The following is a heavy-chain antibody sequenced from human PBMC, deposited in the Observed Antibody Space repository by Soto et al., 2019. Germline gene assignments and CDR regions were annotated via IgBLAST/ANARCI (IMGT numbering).Heavy chain of an antibody. Sequence: ASVKVSCKASGYTFTSYAMHWVRQAPGQRLEWMGWINAGNGNTKYSQKFQGRVTITRDTSASTAYMELSSLRSEDTAVYYCARYPRVDTAMVTGDYFDYWGQGTLVTVSS. D-gene: IGHD5-18*01. V-gene: IGHV1-3*01. J-gene: IGHJ4*02. CDR3: ARYPRVDTAMVTGDYFDY. CDR2: INAGNGNT. CDR1: GYTFTSYA.